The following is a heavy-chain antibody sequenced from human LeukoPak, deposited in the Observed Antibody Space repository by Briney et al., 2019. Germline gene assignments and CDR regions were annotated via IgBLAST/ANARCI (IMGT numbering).Heavy chain of an antibody. CDR3: ARTAFDWSQVGGNWFDT. CDR2: ISSSGSNI. V-gene: IGHV3-48*04. CDR1: GFTFSSYS. J-gene: IGHJ5*02. Sequence: GGSLRLSCAASGFTFSSYSLNWVRQAPGKGLEWVSYISSSGSNIDYADSVKGRFTISRDNGKNSLFLQMNSLRVEDTAVYYCARTAFDWSQVGGNWFDTWGQGVLVTVSS. D-gene: IGHD3-9*01.